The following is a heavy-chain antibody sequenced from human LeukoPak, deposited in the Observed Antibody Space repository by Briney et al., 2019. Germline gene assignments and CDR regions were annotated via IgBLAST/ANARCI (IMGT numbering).Heavy chain of an antibody. D-gene: IGHD3-22*01. Sequence: ASVKVSCKASGGTFSSYAISWVRQAPGQGLEWMGRIIPIFGTANYAQKFQGRVTITTDESTSTAYMGLSSLRSEDTAVYYCARAGDYYDSSGYSDYWGQGTLVTVSS. CDR1: GGTFSSYA. V-gene: IGHV1-69*05. CDR2: IIPIFGTA. J-gene: IGHJ4*02. CDR3: ARAGDYYDSSGYSDY.